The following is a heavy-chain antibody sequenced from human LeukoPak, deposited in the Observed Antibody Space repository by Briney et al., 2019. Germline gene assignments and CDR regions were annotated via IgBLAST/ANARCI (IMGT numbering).Heavy chain of an antibody. CDR3: ARDLTERKYYIAY. J-gene: IGHJ4*02. D-gene: IGHD2-8*02. CDR1: GFTFSSFG. Sequence: GGSLRLSCAPSGFTFSSFGMHWVRQAPGEGLGWVAYIGYTGTDTYYADSVKGRFTISRDNSKNTVHLQVNSLRAADTALYSCARDLTERKYYIAYWGQGTLVTVSS. V-gene: IGHV3-30*02. CDR2: IGYTGTDT.